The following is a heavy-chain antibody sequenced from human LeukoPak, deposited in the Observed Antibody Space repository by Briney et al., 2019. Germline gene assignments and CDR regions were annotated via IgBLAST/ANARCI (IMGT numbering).Heavy chain of an antibody. CDR3: ARELYCSGGSCYSFLDY. J-gene: IGHJ4*02. CDR2: IYYSGST. V-gene: IGHV4-59*01. CDR1: GGSISSYY. Sequence: SETLSLTCTVSGGSISSYYWSWIRQPPGKGPEWIGYIYYSGSTNYNPSLKSRVTISVDTSKNQFSLKLSSVTAADTAVYYCARELYCSGGSCYSFLDYWGQGTLVTVSS. D-gene: IGHD2-15*01.